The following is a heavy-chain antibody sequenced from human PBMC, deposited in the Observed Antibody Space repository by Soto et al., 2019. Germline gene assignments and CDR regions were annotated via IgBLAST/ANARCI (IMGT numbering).Heavy chain of an antibody. CDR3: ARENYDILTGYYNFDY. V-gene: IGHV1-69*05. CDR1: GGTFSSYA. CDR2: IIPIFGTA. Sequence: ASVKVSCKASGGTFSSYAISWVRQAPGQGLEWMGGIIPIFGTANYAQKFQGRVTITTDTSTSTAYMELRSLRSDDTAVYYCARENYDILTGYYNFDYWGQGTLVTVSS. J-gene: IGHJ4*02. D-gene: IGHD3-9*01.